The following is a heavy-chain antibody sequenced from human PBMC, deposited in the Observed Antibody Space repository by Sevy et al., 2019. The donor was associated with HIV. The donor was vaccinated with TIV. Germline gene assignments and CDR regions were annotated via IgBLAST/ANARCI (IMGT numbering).Heavy chain of an antibody. CDR3: ARDGGCSTTSCLLYFDY. CDR2: ISSSSRYI. CDR1: GFTFSSYT. J-gene: IGHJ4*01. V-gene: IGHV3-21*01. D-gene: IGHD2-2*01. Sequence: GSLRLSCAVSGFTFSSYTMNWVRQAPGKGLEWVSSISSSSRYIYYADSVKGRFTISRDNAKNSVYLQLNSLRTEDTAVYYCARDGGCSTTSCLLYFDYWGQGTLVTVSS.